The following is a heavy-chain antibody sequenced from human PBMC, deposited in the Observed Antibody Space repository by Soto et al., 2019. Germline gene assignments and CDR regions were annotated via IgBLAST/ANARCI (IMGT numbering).Heavy chain of an antibody. CDR2: IPSRGRP. Sequence: SETLSLTCTVSGGSISGGDYHWSWIRQPPGKGLEWIGYIPSRGRPFYNPSLTSRGTISADSSKNQLSLQLTSVTAADTAVYYCVRDQYSGYDFARWGQGNLVTVSS. CDR3: VRDQYSGYDFAR. J-gene: IGHJ5*02. V-gene: IGHV4-30-4*01. D-gene: IGHD5-12*01. CDR1: GGSISGGDYH.